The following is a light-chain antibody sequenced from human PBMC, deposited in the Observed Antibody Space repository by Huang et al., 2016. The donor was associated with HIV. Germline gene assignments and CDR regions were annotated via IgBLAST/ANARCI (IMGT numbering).Light chain of an antibody. V-gene: IGKV1-39*01. CDR2: GAS. CDR1: QTINSY. J-gene: IGKJ2*01. Sequence: DIQMTQSPSSLSASVGDRVTITCRSSQTINSYLSWYQQTPRKAPKVLIFGASSLKSDVPSRFSGSGHGTDFTLTIVNLQPEDFATYYCQQSFGAPYTFGQGTKVDIK. CDR3: QQSFGAPYT.